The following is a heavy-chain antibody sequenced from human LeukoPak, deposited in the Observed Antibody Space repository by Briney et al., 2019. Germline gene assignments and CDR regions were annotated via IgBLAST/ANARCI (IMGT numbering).Heavy chain of an antibody. D-gene: IGHD3-10*01. V-gene: IGHV4-59*01. CDR2: IYYSGST. J-gene: IGHJ4*02. CDR1: VGSINSYY. Sequence: SETLSLTCSVSVGSINSYYWSWIRQPPGKGLEWMRYIYYSGSTNYNPSLKSGVTISVDTSKNLFSLKLHSVTAADTAVYYCERDALWFGELLPDYWGQGTLVTVSS. CDR3: ERDALWFGELLPDY.